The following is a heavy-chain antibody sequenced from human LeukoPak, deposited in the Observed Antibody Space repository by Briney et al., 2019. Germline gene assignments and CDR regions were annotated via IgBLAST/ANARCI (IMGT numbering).Heavy chain of an antibody. J-gene: IGHJ1*01. D-gene: IGHD2-2*01. CDR2: ISGSGGST. CDR3: AKQVTSIVVPAAIPGGPFQH. V-gene: IGHV3-23*01. Sequence: GGSLRLSCAASGFTFSSYAMHWVRQAPGKGLEWVSAISGSGGSTYYADSVKGRFTISRDNSKNTLYLQMNSLRAEDTAVYYCAKQVTSIVVPAAIPGGPFQHWGHGTLVTVSS. CDR1: GFTFSSYA.